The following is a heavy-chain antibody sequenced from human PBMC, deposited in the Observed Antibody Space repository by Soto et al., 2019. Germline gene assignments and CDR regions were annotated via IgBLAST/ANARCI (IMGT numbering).Heavy chain of an antibody. Sequence: ASVKVSCKASGYTFTGYYMHWVRQAPGQGLEWMGIINPSGDSTNYAQKFQGRVTMTRDTSTSTVYMELSSLRSEDTAVYYCAVIRVTATDYYYMDVWGKGITVTVSS. CDR3: AVIRVTATDYYYMDV. J-gene: IGHJ6*03. CDR1: GYTFTGYY. CDR2: INPSGDST. D-gene: IGHD2-15*01. V-gene: IGHV1-46*01.